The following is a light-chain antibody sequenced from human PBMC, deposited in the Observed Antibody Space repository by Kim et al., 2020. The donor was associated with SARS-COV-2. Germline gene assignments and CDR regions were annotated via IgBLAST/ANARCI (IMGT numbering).Light chain of an antibody. V-gene: IGLV3-21*04. CDR2: YDN. CDR1: NIGSKR. CDR3: QVWDNDSDHYV. J-gene: IGLJ1*01. Sequence: QGKTAKITCGGDNIGSKRVHWYQQKPGQAPLLVIYYDNQRPSGIPERFSGSNSGNTATLIIGGVEAGDEADYYCQVWDNDSDHYVFASGTKVTVL.